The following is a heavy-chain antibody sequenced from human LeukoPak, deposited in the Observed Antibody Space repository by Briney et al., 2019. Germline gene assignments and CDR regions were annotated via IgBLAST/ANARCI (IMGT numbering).Heavy chain of an antibody. CDR3: ARYDSRGSASTKFDY. D-gene: IGHD3-3*01. Sequence: QTSETLSLTCAVSGYSLGNNYYWGWIRQSPGKGLEWIGRIYGRASTSYNPSLMNRVTMSVDTSKNHFSLQLTSVTAADTAVYYCARYDSRGSASTKFDYWGPGIQVSVSS. CDR1: GYSLGNNYY. CDR2: IYGRAST. V-gene: IGHV4-38-2*01. J-gene: IGHJ4*02.